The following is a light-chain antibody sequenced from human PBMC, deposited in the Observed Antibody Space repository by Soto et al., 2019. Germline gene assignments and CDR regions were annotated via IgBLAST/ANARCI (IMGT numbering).Light chain of an antibody. V-gene: IGKV3-11*01. CDR1: QSVSSQ. J-gene: IGKJ2*01. CDR2: DAS. CDR3: QLRSNWPPYA. Sequence: EIVLTQSPATLSLSPGERATLSCRTSQSVSSQLAWYQQKRGQAPRLLIYDASNRATGIPARFSGSGAGTDVTLTIIIREPEDFAVYYCQLRSNWPPYAFGEGTKLEF.